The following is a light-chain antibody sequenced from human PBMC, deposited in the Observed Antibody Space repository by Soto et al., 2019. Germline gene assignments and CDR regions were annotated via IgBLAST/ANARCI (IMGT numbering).Light chain of an antibody. V-gene: IGLV1-40*01. J-gene: IGLJ3*02. Sequence: QSVLTQPPSVSGAPGQRVTISCTGSSSNIGRGYDVHWYQQFPGSAPRLLLSGDSNRPSGVPDRFSGSRSGPSASLAITGLQAEDEADYYCQTFDSSLTISWVFGGGTQLTVL. CDR2: GDS. CDR1: SSNIGRGYD. CDR3: QTFDSSLTISWV.